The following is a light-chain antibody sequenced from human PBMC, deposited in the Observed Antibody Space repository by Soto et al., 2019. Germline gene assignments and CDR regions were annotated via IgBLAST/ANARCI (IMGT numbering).Light chain of an antibody. CDR2: DVS. J-gene: IGLJ1*01. CDR3: SSDKSSSGV. CDR1: SIDVGGYNY. V-gene: IGLV2-14*01. Sequence: QSVLTQPASVSGSPGQSITISCTGTSIDVGGYNYVSWYQQHPGKAPKLMIYDVSNRPSGVSNRFSGSRSGNTASLTISGLQAEDEADYYCSSDKSSSGVFGTGTKVTAL.